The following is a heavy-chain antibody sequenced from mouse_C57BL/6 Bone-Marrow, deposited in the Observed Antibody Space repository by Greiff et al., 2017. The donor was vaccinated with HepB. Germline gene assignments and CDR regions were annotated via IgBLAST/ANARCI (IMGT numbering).Heavy chain of an antibody. J-gene: IGHJ4*01. CDR2: IRSKSNNYAT. CDR3: VRHDRITTVRYYYAMDY. CDR1: GFSFNTYA. Sequence: EVQGVESGGGLVQPKGSLKLSCAASGFSFNTYAMNWVRQAPGKGLEWVARIRSKSNNYATYYADSVKDRFTISRDDSESMLYLQMNNLKTEDTAMYYCVRHDRITTVRYYYAMDYWGQGTSVTVSS. V-gene: IGHV10-1*01. D-gene: IGHD1-1*01.